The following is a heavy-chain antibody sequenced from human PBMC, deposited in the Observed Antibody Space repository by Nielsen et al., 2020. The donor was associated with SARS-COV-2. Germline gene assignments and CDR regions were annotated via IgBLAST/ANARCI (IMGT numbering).Heavy chain of an antibody. CDR1: GGSISSGGYY. Sequence: SETLSLTCTVSGGSISSGGYYWSWIRQHPGKGLEWIGYIYYSGSTYYNPSLKSRVTISVDTSKNQFSLKLSSVTAADTAVYYCARDYYSGWFDPWGQGTLVPSPQ. D-gene: IGHD3-22*01. CDR3: ARDYYSGWFDP. J-gene: IGHJ5*02. V-gene: IGHV4-31*03. CDR2: IYYSGST.